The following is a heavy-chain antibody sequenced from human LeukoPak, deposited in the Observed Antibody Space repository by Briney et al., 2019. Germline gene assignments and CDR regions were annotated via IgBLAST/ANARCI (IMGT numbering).Heavy chain of an antibody. CDR2: ISAYNGNT. CDR1: GYTFTSYG. CDR3: ARSRFGEFHFDY. Sequence: ASVKVSCKASGYTFTSYGISWVRQAPGQGREWMGWISAYNGNTNYAQKLQGRVTMTTDTSTSTAYMELRSLRSDDTAVYYCARSRFGEFHFDYWGQGTLVTVSS. D-gene: IGHD3-10*01. V-gene: IGHV1-18*04. J-gene: IGHJ4*02.